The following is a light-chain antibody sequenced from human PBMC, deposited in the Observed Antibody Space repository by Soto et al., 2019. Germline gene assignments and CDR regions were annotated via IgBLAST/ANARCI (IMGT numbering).Light chain of an antibody. V-gene: IGLV1-40*01. Sequence: QSVLTQPPSVSAAPGQKVTISCSGSSSSVGNNYVSWYQQLPGTAPKLLIYGNSNRPSGVPDRFSGSKSGTSASLAITGLQAEDEADYYCQSYDSSLSGYVFGTGTKVTV. CDR1: SSSVGNNY. CDR3: QSYDSSLSGYV. CDR2: GNS. J-gene: IGLJ1*01.